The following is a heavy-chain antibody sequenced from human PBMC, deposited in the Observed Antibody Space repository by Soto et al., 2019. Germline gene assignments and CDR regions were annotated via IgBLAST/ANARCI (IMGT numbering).Heavy chain of an antibody. CDR3: ARTAGYDILTGCRPSHMDV. CDR1: GFTFSSYW. J-gene: IGHJ6*03. D-gene: IGHD3-9*01. Sequence: GGSLRLSCAASGFTFSSYWMSWVRQAPGKGLEWVANIKQDGSEKYYVDSVKGRFTISRDNAKNSLYLQMNSLRAEDTAVYYCARTAGYDILTGCRPSHMDVWGKGTTVTVS. V-gene: IGHV3-7*01. CDR2: IKQDGSEK.